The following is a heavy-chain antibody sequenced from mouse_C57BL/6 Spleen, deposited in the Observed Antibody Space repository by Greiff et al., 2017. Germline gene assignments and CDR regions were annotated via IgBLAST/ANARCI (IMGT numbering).Heavy chain of an antibody. CDR2: ISYDGSN. CDR1: GYSITSGYY. J-gene: IGHJ4*01. Sequence: EVQLVESGPGLVKPSQSLSLTCSVTGYSITSGYYWNWIRQFPGNKLEWMGYISYDGSNNYNPSFKNRISITRDTSKYQFFRKVNSVTTEYTATYYCARGGYTGSSRYYYAIDYWGQGTSVTVSS. V-gene: IGHV3-6*01. CDR3: ARGGYTGSSRYYYAIDY. D-gene: IGHD1-1*01.